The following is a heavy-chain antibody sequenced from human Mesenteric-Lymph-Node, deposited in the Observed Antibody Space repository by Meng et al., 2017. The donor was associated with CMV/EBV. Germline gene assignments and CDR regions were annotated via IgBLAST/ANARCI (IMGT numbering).Heavy chain of an antibody. V-gene: IGHV3-23*03. D-gene: IGHD3-22*01. J-gene: IGHJ4*02. Sequence: LTSAASGFTFSNYAMHWVRQAPGKGLEGVSVVYGRGSSTFYADSVKGRFSISRDNSKNTLYLQMNSLRAEDTAVYYCAKGDSSGYSYSDYWGQGTLVTVSS. CDR2: VYGRGSST. CDR1: GFTFSNYA. CDR3: AKGDSSGYSYSDY.